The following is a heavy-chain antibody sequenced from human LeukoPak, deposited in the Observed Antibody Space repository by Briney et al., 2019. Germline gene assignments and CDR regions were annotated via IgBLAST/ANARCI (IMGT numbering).Heavy chain of an antibody. CDR2: IWYDGRNK. CDR3: ARGLLGRGGGSFNY. V-gene: IGHV3-33*01. J-gene: IGHJ4*02. Sequence: QPGRPLRLSCAASGFTFSSYGMHWVRQAPGKGLEWVAVIWYDGRNKFYADSLKGRFTISRDNSKNTLYLQMNSLRAEDTAVYYCARGLLGRGGGSFNYWGQGTLVTVSS. D-gene: IGHD3-10*01. CDR1: GFTFSSYG.